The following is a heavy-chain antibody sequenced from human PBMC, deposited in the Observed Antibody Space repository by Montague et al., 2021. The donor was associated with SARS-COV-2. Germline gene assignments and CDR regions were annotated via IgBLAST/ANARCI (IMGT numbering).Heavy chain of an antibody. CDR2: ISYDGSNK. D-gene: IGHD3-10*01. V-gene: IGHV3-30*04. Sequence: SLRLSCAASGFTFSSYAMHWVRRAPGKGLEWVAVISYDGSNKYYADSVKGRFTISRDNSKNTLYLQMNSLRAEDTAVYYCARVLDYYGSGSYPLYYYYGMDVGGQGTTVTVSS. J-gene: IGHJ6*02. CDR1: GFTFSSYA. CDR3: ARVLDYYGSGSYPLYYYYGMDV.